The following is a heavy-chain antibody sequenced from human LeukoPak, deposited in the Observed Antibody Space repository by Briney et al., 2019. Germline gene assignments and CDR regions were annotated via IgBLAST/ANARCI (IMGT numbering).Heavy chain of an antibody. Sequence: SETLSLPCTVSGGSISSYYWSWIRQPPGKGLEWIGYIYYSGSTKYNPSLKSRVTISVDRSKNQFSLKLSSVTAADTAVYYCARQRFLEWYFDYWGQGTLVTVSS. V-gene: IGHV4-59*08. J-gene: IGHJ4*02. CDR3: ARQRFLEWYFDY. CDR1: GGSISSYY. D-gene: IGHD3-3*01. CDR2: IYYSGST.